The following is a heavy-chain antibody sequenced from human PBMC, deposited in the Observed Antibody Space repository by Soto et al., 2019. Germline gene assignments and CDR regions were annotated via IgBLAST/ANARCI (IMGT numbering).Heavy chain of an antibody. CDR2: ISTYNGNT. CDR1: GYTFTTSG. D-gene: IGHD4-17*01. J-gene: IGHJ3*02. CDR3: AREYDYGDHGAFDI. Sequence: ASVKVSCKASGYTFTTSGITWVRQAPGQGLEWMGWISTYNGNTNYAQRLQGRVTLTTDTFTSTAYMEMRSLRSDDTAVYYCAREYDYGDHGAFDIWGQGTMVTVSS. V-gene: IGHV1-18*01.